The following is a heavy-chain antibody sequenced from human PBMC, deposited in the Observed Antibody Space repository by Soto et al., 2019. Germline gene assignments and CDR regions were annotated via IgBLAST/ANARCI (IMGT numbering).Heavy chain of an antibody. CDR1: GFTFTSYS. V-gene: IGHV3-48*02. Sequence: EVQLVESGGGLVQPGGSLRLSCAASGFTFTSYSMNWVRQAPGKGLEWLSYISSTSSTIYYADSVKGRFTISRDNVENSLSLQMNSLRDEDTAMYYCAREGRGSYPFDGFDIWGQGTKVTVSS. CDR3: AREGRGSYPFDGFDI. J-gene: IGHJ3*02. D-gene: IGHD1-26*01. CDR2: ISSTSSTI.